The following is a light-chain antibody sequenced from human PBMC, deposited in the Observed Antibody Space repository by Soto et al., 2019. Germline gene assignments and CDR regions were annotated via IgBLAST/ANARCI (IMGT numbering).Light chain of an antibody. J-gene: IGKJ4*01. CDR2: GAS. V-gene: IGKV3-20*01. CDR3: QQYKDWPLT. CDR1: QSVSSSY. Sequence: EIVLTQSPGTLSLSPGERATLSCRASQSVSSSYLAWYQQKPGQAPRLLIYGASSRATGIPARFSGSGSGTDFTLTISSLEPEDFAVYYCQQYKDWPLTFGGGTKVDIK.